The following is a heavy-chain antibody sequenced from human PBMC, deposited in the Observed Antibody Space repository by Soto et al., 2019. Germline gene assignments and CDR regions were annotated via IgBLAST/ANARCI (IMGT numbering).Heavy chain of an antibody. CDR1: GGTFSSYA. CDR2: IIPIVGTA. J-gene: IGHJ6*02. CDR3: ARGPDIVATIQYYYYGMDV. V-gene: IGHV1-69*01. D-gene: IGHD5-12*01. Sequence: QVQLVQSGAEVKKPGSSVKVSCKASGGTFSSYAISWVRQAPGQGLEWMGGIIPIVGTANYAQKFQGRVTITADESTSTAYMELSRLRSEDTAVYYCARGPDIVATIQYYYYGMDVWGQGTTVTVSS.